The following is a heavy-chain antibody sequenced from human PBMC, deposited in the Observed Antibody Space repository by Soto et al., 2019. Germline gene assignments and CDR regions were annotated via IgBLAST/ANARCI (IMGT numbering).Heavy chain of an antibody. CDR1: GGSISSSNW. CDR2: IYHSGST. D-gene: IGHD6-13*01. CDR3: ARVSDGQQLVTYYFDY. J-gene: IGHJ4*02. V-gene: IGHV4-4*02. Sequence: SETLSLTCAVSGGSISSSNWWSWVRQPPGKGLEWIGEIYHSGSTNYNPSLKSRVTISVDKSKNQFSLKLSSVTAADTAVYYCARVSDGQQLVTYYFDYWGQGTLVTVSS.